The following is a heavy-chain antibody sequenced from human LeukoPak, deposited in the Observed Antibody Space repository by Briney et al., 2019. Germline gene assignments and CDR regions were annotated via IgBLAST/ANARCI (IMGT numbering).Heavy chain of an antibody. CDR3: AGVVGGSYSMDV. CDR1: GGSVSSGSYY. CDR2: IYYSGST. Sequence: SETLSLTCTVSGGSVSSGSYYWSWIRQPPGKGLEWIGYIYYSGSTKYNPSLKSRVTISIDTSKNQLSLKLSSVTAADTAIYYCAGVVGGSYSMDVWGQGTTVTVSS. D-gene: IGHD1-26*01. J-gene: IGHJ6*02. V-gene: IGHV4-61*01.